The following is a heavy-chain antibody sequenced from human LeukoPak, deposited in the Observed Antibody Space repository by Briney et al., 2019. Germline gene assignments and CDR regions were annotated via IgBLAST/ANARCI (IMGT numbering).Heavy chain of an antibody. CDR3: ARGFHRYNYDSGAYSVY. CDR1: GFTFSSYS. D-gene: IGHD3-22*01. J-gene: IGHJ4*02. CDR2: ISSSSSYI. Sequence: PGGSLRLSCAASGFTFSSYSMNWVRQAPGKGLEWVSSISSSSSYIYYADSVKGRFTISRDNAKNSLYLQMNSLRAEDTAVYYCARGFHRYNYDSGAYSVYRGQGTLVTVSS. V-gene: IGHV3-21*01.